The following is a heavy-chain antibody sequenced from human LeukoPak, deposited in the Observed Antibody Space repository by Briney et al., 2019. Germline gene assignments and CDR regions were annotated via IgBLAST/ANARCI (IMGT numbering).Heavy chain of an antibody. CDR3: ARDRNWGFDY. Sequence: GGSLRLSCAAAGFTFSRYTMNWVRQAPGKGLEWISYIGGSSGTMWYADSVKGRFTISRDDAQNSLYLQMNSLRAEDTAVYYCARDRNWGFDYWGQGTLVTVSS. CDR1: GFTFSRYT. V-gene: IGHV3-48*01. J-gene: IGHJ4*02. D-gene: IGHD7-27*01. CDR2: IGGSSGTM.